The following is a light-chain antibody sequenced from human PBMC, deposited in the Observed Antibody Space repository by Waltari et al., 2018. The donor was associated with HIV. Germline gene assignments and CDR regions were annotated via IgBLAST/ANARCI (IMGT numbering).Light chain of an antibody. Sequence: QSVLTQPPSASGTPGQRVTISCSGSNSNIGSNTVNWYQQLPGTAPKLLTYSNNQRPSGVPARFSGSKSGTSASLAISGLQSEDEADYYCAAWDDSLNGVVFGGGTKLTVL. V-gene: IGLV1-44*01. CDR3: AAWDDSLNGVV. J-gene: IGLJ2*01. CDR2: SNN. CDR1: NSNIGSNT.